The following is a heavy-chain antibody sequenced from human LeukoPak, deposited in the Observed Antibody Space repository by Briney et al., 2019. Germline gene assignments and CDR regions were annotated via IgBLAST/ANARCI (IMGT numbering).Heavy chain of an antibody. D-gene: IGHD3-16*01. V-gene: IGHV3-7*04. CDR3: ARGLTYVVY. Sequence: GGSLRLSCAASGFTFSTYSMSWVRQAPGKGLEWVANIKQDGSEKYYVDAVKGRFTISRDNAKNSLYLQVNSLRAEDTAVYYCARGLTYVVYWGQGTLVTVSS. J-gene: IGHJ4*02. CDR2: IKQDGSEK. CDR1: GFTFSTYS.